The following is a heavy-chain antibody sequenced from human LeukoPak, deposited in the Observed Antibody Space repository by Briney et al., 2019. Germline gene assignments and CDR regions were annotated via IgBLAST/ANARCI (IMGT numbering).Heavy chain of an antibody. CDR2: IYYSGST. CDR3: ARGGEWSSGWYNWFDP. CDR1: GGSISSSSYY. Sequence: SETLSLTCTVSGGSISSSSYYWSWIRQPPGKGLERIGYIYYSGSTNYNPSLKSRVTISVDTSKNQFSLKLSSVTAADTAVYYCARGGEWSSGWYNWFDPWGQGTLVTVSS. V-gene: IGHV4-61*01. D-gene: IGHD6-19*01. J-gene: IGHJ5*02.